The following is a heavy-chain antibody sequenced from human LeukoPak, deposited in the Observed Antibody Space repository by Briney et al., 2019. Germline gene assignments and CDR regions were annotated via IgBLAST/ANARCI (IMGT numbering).Heavy chain of an antibody. CDR2: ISAYNGNT. V-gene: IGHV1-18*04. D-gene: IGHD5-18*01. CDR3: ARDQGAMVTQIDY. J-gene: IGHJ4*02. Sequence: EASVKVSCKASGYTFTGYYVHWVRQAPGQGLEWMGWISAYNGNTNYAQKLQGRVTMTTDTSTSTAYMELRSLRSDDTAVYYCARDQGAMVTQIDYWGQGTLVTVSS. CDR1: GYTFTGYY.